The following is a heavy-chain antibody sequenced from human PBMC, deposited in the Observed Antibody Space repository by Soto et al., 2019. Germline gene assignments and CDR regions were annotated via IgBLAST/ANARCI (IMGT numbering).Heavy chain of an antibody. V-gene: IGHV2-5*01. J-gene: IGHJ5*02. Sequence: GLDLEWLALIYWNDDKRYSPSLKSRLTITKDTSKNQVVLTMTNMDPVDTATYYCAHRSSSGWFDPWGQGTLVTVSS. CDR2: IYWNDDK. D-gene: IGHD6-6*01. CDR3: AHRSSSGWFDP.